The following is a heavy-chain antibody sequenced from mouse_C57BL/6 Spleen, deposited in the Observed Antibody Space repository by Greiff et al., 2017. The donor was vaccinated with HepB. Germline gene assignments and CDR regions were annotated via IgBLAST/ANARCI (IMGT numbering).Heavy chain of an antibody. D-gene: IGHD2-4*01. Sequence: QVQLKESGAELARPGASVKLSCKASGYTFTSYGISWVKQSTGQGLEWIGEIYPRSGNTYYNEKFKGKATLTADKSSSTAYMELRSLTSEDSAVYFCAPYDYDSHWYFDVWGTGTTVTVSS. CDR2: IYPRSGNT. CDR3: APYDYDSHWYFDV. CDR1: GYTFTSYG. J-gene: IGHJ1*03. V-gene: IGHV1-81*01.